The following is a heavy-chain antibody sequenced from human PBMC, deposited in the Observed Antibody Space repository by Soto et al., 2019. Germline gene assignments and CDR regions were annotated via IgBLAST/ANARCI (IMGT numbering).Heavy chain of an antibody. CDR2: INAGNGNT. CDR3: ASLVAYCGGDCLNRKYFQH. CDR1: GYTFTSYA. D-gene: IGHD2-21*02. J-gene: IGHJ1*01. Sequence: GASVKVSCKASGYTFTSYAMHWVRQAPGQRLEWMGWINAGNGNTKYSQKFQGRVTITRDTSASTAYMELSSLRSEDTAVYYCASLVAYCGGDCLNRKYFQHWGQGTLVTVSS. V-gene: IGHV1-3*01.